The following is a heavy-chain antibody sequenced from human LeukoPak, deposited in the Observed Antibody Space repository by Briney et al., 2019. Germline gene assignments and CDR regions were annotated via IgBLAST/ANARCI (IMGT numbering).Heavy chain of an antibody. Sequence: GGSLRLSCAASGFTFSNAWMNWVRQAPGKGLEWVAVISYDGNDKYYADSVKGRFTISRDNSKNTLYLQMNSLRAEDTAVYYCARDPASPHPEFDYWGQGTLVTVSS. CDR3: ARDPASPHPEFDY. D-gene: IGHD2-2*01. V-gene: IGHV3-30*03. CDR2: ISYDGNDK. CDR1: GFTFSNAW. J-gene: IGHJ4*02.